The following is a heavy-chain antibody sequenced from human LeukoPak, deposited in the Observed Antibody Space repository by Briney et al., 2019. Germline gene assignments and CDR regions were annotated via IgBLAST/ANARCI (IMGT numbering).Heavy chain of an antibody. CDR1: GCTFSTHA. Sequence: GRSLRLSCVTSGCTFSTHAMHWVRQGPGKGLEWVAVISDDGSSKFYADSVKGRFTISRDNSKNTLFLQINSLRPEDTAVYYCARVDDLDAFDIWGQGTLVTVSS. J-gene: IGHJ3*02. CDR2: ISDDGSSK. CDR3: ARVDDLDAFDI. V-gene: IGHV3-30*04. D-gene: IGHD2-2*03.